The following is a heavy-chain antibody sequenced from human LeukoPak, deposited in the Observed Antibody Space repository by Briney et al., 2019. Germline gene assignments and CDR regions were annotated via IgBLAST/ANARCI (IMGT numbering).Heavy chain of an antibody. Sequence: GGSLRLSCVASGFSLTTYGMLWVRQAPGKGLQWVAFMRSDGTSKYYGDSVEGRFTISRDNSKSTLYPLMNSLSAEDTGIYYCAKDRPIKGGFDPWGQGTPVTVSS. CDR3: AKDRPIKGGFDP. V-gene: IGHV3-30*02. CDR1: GFSLTTYG. D-gene: IGHD3-16*01. J-gene: IGHJ5*02. CDR2: MRSDGTSK.